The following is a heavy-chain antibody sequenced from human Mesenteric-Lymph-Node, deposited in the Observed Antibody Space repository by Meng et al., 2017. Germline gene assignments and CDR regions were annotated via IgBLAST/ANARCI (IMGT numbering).Heavy chain of an antibody. CDR3: AKDREYVSSSHYFDS. J-gene: IGHJ4*02. Sequence: GESLKISCAASGFHFDNFAMSWVRQAPGKGLEWVSTISGSGVLTYYAESVEGRFIISRDNSKDTLFLQMNSLRAEDTAVYYCAKDREYVSSSHYFDSWGQATLVTVSS. CDR1: GFHFDNFA. CDR2: ISGSGVLT. D-gene: IGHD6-6*01. V-gene: IGHV3-23*01.